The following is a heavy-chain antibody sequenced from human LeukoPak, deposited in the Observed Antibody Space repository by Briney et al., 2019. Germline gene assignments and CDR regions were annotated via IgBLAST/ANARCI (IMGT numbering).Heavy chain of an antibody. J-gene: IGHJ6*02. CDR2: IIPIFGTA. D-gene: IGHD2-2*01. Sequence: SVKVSCKASGGTFSSYAISWVRQAPGQGLEWMGGIIPIFGTANYAQKFQGRVTITADKSTSTAYMELSSLRSEDTAVYYCASGCSSTSCYPGGIYYYGMDVWGQGTTVTVSS. V-gene: IGHV1-69*06. CDR1: GGTFSSYA. CDR3: ASGCSSTSCYPGGIYYYGMDV.